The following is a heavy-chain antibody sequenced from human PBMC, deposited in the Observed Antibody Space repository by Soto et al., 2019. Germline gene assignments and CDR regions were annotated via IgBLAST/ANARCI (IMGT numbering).Heavy chain of an antibody. V-gene: IGHV1-18*01. CDR3: ARNSGAVAGVWGPDFDY. Sequence: ASVKVSCKASGYTFTSYGISWVRQAPGQGLEWMGWISAYNGNTNYAQKLQGRVTMTTDTSTSTAYMELRSLRSDDTAVYYCARNSGAVAGVWGPDFDYWGQGTLVTVSS. CDR1: GYTFTSYG. CDR2: ISAYNGNT. D-gene: IGHD6-19*01. J-gene: IGHJ4*02.